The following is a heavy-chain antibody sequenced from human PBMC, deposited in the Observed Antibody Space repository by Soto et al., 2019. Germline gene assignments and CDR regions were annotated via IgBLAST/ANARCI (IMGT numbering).Heavy chain of an antibody. D-gene: IGHD2-2*01. V-gene: IGHV4-31*03. CDR2: IYYSGST. CDR3: ARDHQHCSSTSCYYGGTFDP. CDR1: GGSISSGGYY. J-gene: IGHJ5*02. Sequence: QVQLQESGPGLVKPSQTLSLTCTVSGGSISSGGYYWSWIRQHPGKGLEWIGFIYYSGSTYYNPSLKSRVTISVDTSKNQFSLKLSSVTAADTAVYYCARDHQHCSSTSCYYGGTFDPWGQGTLVTVSS.